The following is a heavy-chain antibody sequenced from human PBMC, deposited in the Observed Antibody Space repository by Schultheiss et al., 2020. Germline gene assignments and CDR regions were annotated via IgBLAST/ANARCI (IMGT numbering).Heavy chain of an antibody. Sequence: GGSLRLSCAASGFTFSNAWMSWVRQAPGKGLEWVAVISYDGSNKYYADSVKGRFTISRDNSKNTLYLQMTSLRAEDTAVYYCAKDLPVVPAAIDYGMDVWGKGTTVTVSS. CDR2: ISYDGSNK. V-gene: IGHV3-30*18. D-gene: IGHD2-2*02. CDR3: AKDLPVVPAAIDYGMDV. CDR1: GFTFSNAW. J-gene: IGHJ6*04.